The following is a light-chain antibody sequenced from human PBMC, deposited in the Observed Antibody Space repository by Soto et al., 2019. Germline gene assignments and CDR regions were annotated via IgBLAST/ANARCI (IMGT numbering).Light chain of an antibody. V-gene: IGKV1-39*01. Sequence: DLQIAQAPSSLCGFVRGRVHMTLRASQNIVDWLAWYQQKPGKAPKLLIYDASSLQSGVPSRFSGSGSGTDFTLTISSLQPEDFATYYCQQSYSTPRTFGQGDKVAIK. CDR2: DAS. CDR1: QNIVDW. J-gene: IGKJ1*01. CDR3: QQSYSTPRT.